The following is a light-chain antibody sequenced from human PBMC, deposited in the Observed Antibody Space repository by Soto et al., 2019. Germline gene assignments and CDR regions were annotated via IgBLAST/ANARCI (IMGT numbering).Light chain of an antibody. J-gene: IGLJ2*01. Sequence: QSVLTQPPSASGSPGQSVTISCTGTSSDVGGYNYVSWYQQHPGKAPKLMIYEVSKRPSGVPDRFSGSKSGNTASLTVSGLQAEDEDDYYCSSYAGSNIVFGGGTQLTVL. V-gene: IGLV2-8*01. CDR1: SSDVGGYNY. CDR3: SSYAGSNIV. CDR2: EVS.